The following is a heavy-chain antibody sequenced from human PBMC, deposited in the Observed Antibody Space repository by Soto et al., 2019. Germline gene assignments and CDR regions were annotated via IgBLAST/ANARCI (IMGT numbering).Heavy chain of an antibody. J-gene: IGHJ5*02. CDR1: GGSISSISYY. V-gene: IGHV4-39*07. D-gene: IGHD3-22*01. CDR3: ARAAYESSGYNNWFDP. Sequence: PSETLSLTCTVSGGSISSISYYLGWVRQPPGKRLEWIGNIYYSGATFYNPSLKSRVTISVDTSKNQFSLKLSSVTAADTAVYYCARAAYESSGYNNWFDPWGQGTLVTAPQ. CDR2: IYYSGAT.